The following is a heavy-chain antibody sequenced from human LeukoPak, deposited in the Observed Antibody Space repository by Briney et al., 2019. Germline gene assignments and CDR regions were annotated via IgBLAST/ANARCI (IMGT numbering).Heavy chain of an antibody. V-gene: IGHV3-7*01. CDR2: IKQDGSDK. D-gene: IGHD4-17*01. Sequence: GGSLRLSCAASRFTFTTYWMTWVRQAPGKGLEWVANIKQDGSDKYYVDSVKGRFTISRDNARKSVYLQMNSLRAEDTAVYYCARGGYYGDYYNWFDPWGQGTLVTVSS. J-gene: IGHJ5*02. CDR3: ARGGYYGDYYNWFDP. CDR1: RFTFTTYW.